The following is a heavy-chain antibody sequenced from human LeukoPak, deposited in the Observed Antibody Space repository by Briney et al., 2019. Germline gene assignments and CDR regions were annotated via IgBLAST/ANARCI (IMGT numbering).Heavy chain of an antibody. CDR2: ISSDSGTI. J-gene: IGHJ5*02. CDR3: ARAAQPGFDP. D-gene: IGHD1-14*01. V-gene: IGHV3-48*01. Sequence: GGSLRLSCGASGLTFSTYSMNWVRQAPGKVLEWVSYISSDSGTIYYADSVKGRFTISRDNAKKSLYLQMNSLRAEDTAVYYCARAAQPGFDPWGQGTLVTVSS. CDR1: GLTFSTYS.